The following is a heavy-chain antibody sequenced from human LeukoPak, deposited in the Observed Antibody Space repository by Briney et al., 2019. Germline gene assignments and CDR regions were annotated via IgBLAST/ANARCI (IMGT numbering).Heavy chain of an antibody. CDR2: INHSGST. Sequence: SETLSLTCAVYGGSFSGYYWSWIRQSPGKGLEWIGEINHSGSTNYNPSLKSRVTISVDTSKNQFSLKLSSVTAADTAVYYCARGGGYASPIGYWGQGALVTVSS. V-gene: IGHV4-34*01. J-gene: IGHJ4*02. D-gene: IGHD5-12*01. CDR3: ARGGGYASPIGY. CDR1: GGSFSGYY.